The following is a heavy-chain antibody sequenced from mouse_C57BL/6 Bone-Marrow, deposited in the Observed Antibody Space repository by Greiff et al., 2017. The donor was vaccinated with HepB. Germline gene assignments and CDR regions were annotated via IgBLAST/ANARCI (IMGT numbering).Heavy chain of an antibody. Sequence: VQLKESGPELVKPGASVKISCKASGYSFTGYYMHWVKQSSEKSLEWIGEINPSTGDTSYNQKFKGHATLTVDKSSSTAYMQLKSLTSEDSAVYYCARLRRSSYLDYWGQGTTLTVSS. D-gene: IGHD1-1*01. CDR2: INPSTGDT. J-gene: IGHJ2*01. CDR3: ARLRRSSYLDY. V-gene: IGHV1-43*01. CDR1: GYSFTGYY.